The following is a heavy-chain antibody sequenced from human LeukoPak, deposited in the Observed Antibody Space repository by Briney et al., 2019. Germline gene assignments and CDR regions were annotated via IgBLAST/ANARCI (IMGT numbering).Heavy chain of an antibody. CDR1: GFTVSSNY. CDR2: IYSGGST. V-gene: IGHV3-53*01. CDR3: ARDSWNYVPYYYYYMDV. D-gene: IGHD1-7*01. Sequence: GGSLRLSCAASGFTVSSNYMSWVRQAPGKGLEWVSVIYSGGSTYYADSVKGRFTISRDSSKNTLYLQMNSLRAEDTAVYYCARDSWNYVPYYYYYMDVWGKGTTVTVSS. J-gene: IGHJ6*03.